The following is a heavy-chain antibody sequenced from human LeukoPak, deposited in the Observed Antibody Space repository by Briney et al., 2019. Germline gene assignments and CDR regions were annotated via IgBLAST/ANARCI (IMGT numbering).Heavy chain of an antibody. CDR2: IYYSGTT. Sequence: SETLSLTCSVSRGSISSSNYYWGWIRQPPGKGLEWIGNIYYSGTTYYSPSLPSLKSRVTILIDTSKNQFSLRLRSVTAADTAVYYCARDLGGTILTPYYDYWGQGTLVTVSS. J-gene: IGHJ4*02. CDR1: RGSISSSNYY. V-gene: IGHV4-39*07. D-gene: IGHD3-9*01. CDR3: ARDLGGTILTPYYDY.